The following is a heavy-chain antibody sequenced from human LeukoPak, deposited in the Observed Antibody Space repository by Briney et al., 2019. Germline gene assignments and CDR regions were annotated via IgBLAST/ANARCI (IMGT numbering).Heavy chain of an antibody. D-gene: IGHD2-2*01. V-gene: IGHV3-9*01. J-gene: IGHJ6*02. CDR2: ISWNSGSI. CDR1: GFTFDDYA. Sequence: GGSLRLSCAASGFTFDDYAMHGVRQAPGKGLEWVSGISWNSGSIGYADSVKGRFTISRDNAKNSLYLQMNSLRAEDTALYYCAKAGRYCSSTSCYGVSSYYYYGMDVWGQGTTVTVSS. CDR3: AKAGRYCSSTSCYGVSSYYYYGMDV.